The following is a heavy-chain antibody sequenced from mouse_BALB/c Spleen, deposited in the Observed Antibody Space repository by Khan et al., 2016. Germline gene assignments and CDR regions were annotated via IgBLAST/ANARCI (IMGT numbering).Heavy chain of an antibody. CDR1: AFNIKDFY. D-gene: IGHD2-5*01. CDR3: NPIYYSNAYSLDY. J-gene: IGHJ4*01. V-gene: IGHV14-4*02. CDR2: IDPENGDA. Sequence: VQLKESGAELVTSGASVKLSCTASAFNIKDFYIHWVKQRPDQGLEWIGWIDPENGDAGYAPKFQDKATVTADSSSNTAYLQLSSLTSEDTAVSYCNPIYYSNAYSLDYWGQGTSVTVSS.